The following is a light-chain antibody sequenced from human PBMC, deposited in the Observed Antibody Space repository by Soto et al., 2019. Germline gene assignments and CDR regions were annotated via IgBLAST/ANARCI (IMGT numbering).Light chain of an antibody. CDR2: AAS. V-gene: IGKV1-27*01. CDR3: QKYNNAPYT. Sequence: DIQMTQSPSFLSASVGDRVTITCRASQDINNSLVWYQQKPGKVPKVLIYAASALQSGVPSRFSGSGSGTDFTLTISGLQPEDVATYYCQKYNNAPYTFGQGTKLEIK. J-gene: IGKJ2*01. CDR1: QDINNS.